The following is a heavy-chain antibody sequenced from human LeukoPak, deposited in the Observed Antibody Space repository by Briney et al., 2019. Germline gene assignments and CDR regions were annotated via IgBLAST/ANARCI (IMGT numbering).Heavy chain of an antibody. Sequence: PTGGSLRLSCATSGFTFSSYAMSWVRQAPGKGLEWVSGFSGGDGSTSYADSVKGRFTISRDNSKNTLYLQMNSLRAEDTAVYYCAKGKVVPATIYDYWGQGTLVTVSS. J-gene: IGHJ4*02. CDR1: GFTFSSYA. CDR3: AKGKVVPATIYDY. V-gene: IGHV3-23*01. CDR2: FSGGDGST. D-gene: IGHD2-2*02.